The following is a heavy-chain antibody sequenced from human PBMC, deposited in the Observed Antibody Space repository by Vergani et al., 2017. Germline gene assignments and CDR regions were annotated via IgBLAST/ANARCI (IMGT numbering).Heavy chain of an antibody. CDR3: ARDYGGYSGYENQGMDV. Sequence: QVQLQESGPGLVKPSETLSLTCTVSGGSISSYYWSWIRQPPGKGLEWIGYIYYSGSTNYNPSLKSRVTISVDTSKNQFSLKLSSVTAADTAVYYCARDYGGYSGYENQGMDVWGQGTTVTVS. CDR1: GGSISSYY. CDR2: IYYSGST. V-gene: IGHV4-59*01. D-gene: IGHD5-12*01. J-gene: IGHJ6*02.